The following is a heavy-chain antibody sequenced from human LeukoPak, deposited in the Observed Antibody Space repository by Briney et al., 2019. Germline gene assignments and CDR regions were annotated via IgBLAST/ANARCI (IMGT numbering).Heavy chain of an antibody. CDR1: GGSISSYY. CDR2: IYYSGST. D-gene: IGHD3-3*01. CDR3: ARHGRRHLEWLLEDFDY. V-gene: IGHV4-39*01. J-gene: IGHJ4*02. Sequence: PSETLSLTCTVSGGSISSYYWSWLRQPPGKGLEWIGSIYYSGSTYYNPSLTSRVTISVDTSKNQFSLKLSSVTAADTAVYYCARHGRRHLEWLLEDFDYWGQGTLVTVSS.